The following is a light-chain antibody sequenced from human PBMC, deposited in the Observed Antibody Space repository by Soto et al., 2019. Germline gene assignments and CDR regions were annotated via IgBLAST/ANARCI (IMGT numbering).Light chain of an antibody. J-gene: IGKJ1*01. CDR3: RQTHRTPRT. V-gene: IGKV1-39*01. CDR1: QSIRSY. CDR2: AGA. Sequence: DIQMTQSPSSLSASVGDRVTITCRASQSIRSYLNWYQQKPETHPNRLCSAGASLKGRVPPGRSSGGGWEIYFLISSILLQDDEVADYYRQTHRTPRTFGQGTKVDI.